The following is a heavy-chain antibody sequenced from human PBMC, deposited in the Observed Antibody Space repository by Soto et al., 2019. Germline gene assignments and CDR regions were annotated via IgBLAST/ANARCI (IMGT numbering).Heavy chain of an antibody. D-gene: IGHD3-10*01. CDR1: GGTFSSYA. Sequence: ASVKVSCKASGGTFSSYAISWVRQAPGQGLEWMGGIIPIFGTANYAQKLQGRVTMTIDTSTSTAYLELMSLRSDDTAVFYCAREMVRGVGSDYWGQGTLVTVSS. CDR3: AREMVRGVGSDY. J-gene: IGHJ4*02. V-gene: IGHV1-69*05. CDR2: IIPIFGTA.